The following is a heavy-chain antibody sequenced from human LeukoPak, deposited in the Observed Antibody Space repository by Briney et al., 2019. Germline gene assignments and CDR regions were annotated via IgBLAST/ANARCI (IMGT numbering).Heavy chain of an antibody. CDR1: GGSITAYY. CDR2: ISYSGST. D-gene: IGHD2-2*02. Sequence: PSETLSLTCTVSGGSITAYYWSWIRQPPGKGLEWLGYISYSGSTNYNPSLKSRVTISVVTSKNQFSLNLTSVTAADTAVYYCARHGSSSICYRPWGQGTLVTVSS. J-gene: IGHJ4*02. V-gene: IGHV4-59*08. CDR3: ARHGSSSICYRP.